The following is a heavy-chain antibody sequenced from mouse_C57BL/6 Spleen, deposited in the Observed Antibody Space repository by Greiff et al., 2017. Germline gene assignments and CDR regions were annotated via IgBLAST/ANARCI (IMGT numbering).Heavy chain of an antibody. V-gene: IGHV5-9*01. CDR3: ARHYYGSSYYFDY. D-gene: IGHD1-1*01. CDR1: GFTFSSYT. J-gene: IGHJ2*01. Sequence: EVMLVESGGGLVKPGGSLKLSCAASGFTFSSYTMSWVRQTPEKRLEWVATISGGGGNTYYPDSVKGRFTISRDNAKNTLYLQMSSLRSEDTALYYCARHYYGSSYYFDYWGQGTTLTVSS. CDR2: ISGGGGNT.